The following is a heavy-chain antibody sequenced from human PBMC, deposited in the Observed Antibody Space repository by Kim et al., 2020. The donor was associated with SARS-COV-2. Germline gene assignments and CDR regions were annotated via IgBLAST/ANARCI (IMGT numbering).Heavy chain of an antibody. Sequence: GGSLRLSCAASGFTFSSYAMSWVRQAPGKGLEWVSAISGSGGSTYYADSVKGRFTISRDNSKNTLYLQMNSLRAEDTAVYYCALKRGILTGLRTWDYWGQGTLVTVSS. J-gene: IGHJ4*02. V-gene: IGHV3-23*01. CDR3: ALKRGILTGLRTWDY. D-gene: IGHD3-9*01. CDR1: GFTFSSYA. CDR2: ISGSGGST.